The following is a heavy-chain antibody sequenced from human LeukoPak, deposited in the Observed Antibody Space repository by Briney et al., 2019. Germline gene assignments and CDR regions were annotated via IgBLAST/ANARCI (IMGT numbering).Heavy chain of an antibody. V-gene: IGHV4-30-4*08. Sequence: SETLSLTCTVSGGSISSGDYYWSWIRQPPGKGLEWIGYIYYSGSTYYNPSLKSRVTISVDTSKNQFSLKLSSVTAADTAVYYCARDPGIAAAGYFDYWGQGTLVTVSS. D-gene: IGHD6-13*01. J-gene: IGHJ4*02. CDR3: ARDPGIAAAGYFDY. CDR2: IYYSGST. CDR1: GGSISSGDYY.